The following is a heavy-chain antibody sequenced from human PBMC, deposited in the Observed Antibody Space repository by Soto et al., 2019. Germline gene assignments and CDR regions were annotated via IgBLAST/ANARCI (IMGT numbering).Heavy chain of an antibody. V-gene: IGHV3-23*01. CDR2: ISGSGGST. CDR1: GFTFSSYA. D-gene: IGHD6-13*01. J-gene: IGHJ6*02. CDR3: AKAKSIAAAGRSHYYYGMDV. Sequence: EVQLLESGGGLVQPGGSLRLSCAASGFTFSSYAMSWVRQAPGKGLEWVSAISGSGGSTYYADSVKGRFTISRDNSKNTLYLQMNSLRAEDTAVYYCAKAKSIAAAGRSHYYYGMDVWGQGTTVTVSS.